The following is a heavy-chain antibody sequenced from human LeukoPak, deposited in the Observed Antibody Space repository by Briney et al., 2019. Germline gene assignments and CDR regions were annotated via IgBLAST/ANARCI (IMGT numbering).Heavy chain of an antibody. CDR1: GYNFISYY. CDR2: INHSGGST. V-gene: IGHV1-46*01. Sequence: ASVKVSCKASGYNFISYYMHWVRQAPGQDLEWMGIINHSGGSTSYAQKFQDRVTMTRDTSTSTVYMELSSLKSEDTAVYYCAREDVVLVDAVRYYYYGMDVWGQGTTVTVSS. J-gene: IGHJ6*02. CDR3: AREDVVLVDAVRYYYYGMDV. D-gene: IGHD2-8*01.